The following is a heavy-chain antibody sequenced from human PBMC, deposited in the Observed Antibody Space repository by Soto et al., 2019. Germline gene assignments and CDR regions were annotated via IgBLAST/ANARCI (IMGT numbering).Heavy chain of an antibody. J-gene: IGHJ4*02. V-gene: IGHV4-39*01. Sequence: PSETLSLTCTVSGGSVTNSSYYWGWLRQSPGKGLEWIGSVYYRGRSYSKSSVKSRVTISVDTSKNQFSLNFNSVTASDTALYYCVSQRTTVLTQAYFDYWGPGALVTVSS. CDR3: VSQRTTVLTQAYFDY. CDR1: GGSVTNSSYY. D-gene: IGHD4-17*01. CDR2: VYYRGRS.